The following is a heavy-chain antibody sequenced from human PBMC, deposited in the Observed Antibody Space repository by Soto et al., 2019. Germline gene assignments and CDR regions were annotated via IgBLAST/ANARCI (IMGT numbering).Heavy chain of an antibody. Sequence: ESGGGVVQPGRSLRLSCAASGFTYSSYGMHWVRQAPGKGLKWVALISYDGSDKYSAGSVKGRFTISRDNSKNTLYLQMNSLRAEDTAIYYCAKDLNYYDTSGYLEGTDYWGQGTLVTVSS. V-gene: IGHV3-30*18. J-gene: IGHJ4*02. CDR2: ISYDGSDK. CDR3: AKDLNYYDTSGYLEGTDY. D-gene: IGHD3-22*01. CDR1: GFTYSSYG.